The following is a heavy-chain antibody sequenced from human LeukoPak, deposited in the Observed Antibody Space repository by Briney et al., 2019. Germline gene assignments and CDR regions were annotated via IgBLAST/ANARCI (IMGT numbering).Heavy chain of an antibody. Sequence: ASVKVSCKASGYTFTDYYMHWVRQAPGQGLEWMGWINPNSGGTNYAQKFQGRDTMTRDTSISTAYMELSRLRSDDTAVFYCGRDYSYTSGWYDYWGQGTLVTVSS. D-gene: IGHD6-19*01. J-gene: IGHJ4*02. V-gene: IGHV1-2*02. CDR1: GYTFTDYY. CDR2: INPNSGGT. CDR3: GRDYSYTSGWYDY.